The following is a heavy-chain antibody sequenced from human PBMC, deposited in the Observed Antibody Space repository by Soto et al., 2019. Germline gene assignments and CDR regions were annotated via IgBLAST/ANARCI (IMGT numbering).Heavy chain of an antibody. J-gene: IGHJ3*02. CDR3: ARSDIVVEPYAFDI. V-gene: IGHV4-31*03. D-gene: IGHD2-2*01. Sequence: QVQLQESGPGLVKPSQTLSLTCTVSGGSISSGGYYWSWIRQHPGKGLEWIGYIYYSGSTYYNPSLKRRVTISVATSKNQFSLKLSSVTAADTAVYYCARSDIVVEPYAFDIWGQGTMVTVSS. CDR2: IYYSGST. CDR1: GGSISSGGYY.